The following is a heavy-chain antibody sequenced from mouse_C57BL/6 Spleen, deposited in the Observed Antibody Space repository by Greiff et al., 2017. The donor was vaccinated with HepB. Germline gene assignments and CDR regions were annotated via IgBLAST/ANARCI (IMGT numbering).Heavy chain of an antibody. J-gene: IGHJ1*03. D-gene: IGHD1-1*01. V-gene: IGHV1-82*01. CDR1: GYAFSSSW. CDR2: IYPGDGDT. Sequence: QVQLQQSGPELVKPGASVKISCKASGYAFSSSWMNWVKQRPGKGLEWIGRIYPGDGDTNYNGKFKGKATLTADKSSSTAYMQLSSLTSEDSAVYFCARVPPYYYGSSYRYFDVWGTGTTVTVSS. CDR3: ARVPPYYYGSSYRYFDV.